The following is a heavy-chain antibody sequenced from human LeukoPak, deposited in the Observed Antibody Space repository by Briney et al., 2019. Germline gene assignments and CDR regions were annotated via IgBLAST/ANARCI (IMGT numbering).Heavy chain of an antibody. V-gene: IGHV1-2*02. CDR2: INPNSGGT. D-gene: IGHD3-10*01. Sequence: ASVKVSCKASGYTFTSYGISWVRQAPGQGLEWMGWINPNSGGTNYAQKFQGRVTMTRDTSISTAYMELSRLRSDDTAVYYCAVWFGESEYYYGMDVWGQGTTVTVSS. CDR3: AVWFGESEYYYGMDV. CDR1: GYTFTSYG. J-gene: IGHJ6*02.